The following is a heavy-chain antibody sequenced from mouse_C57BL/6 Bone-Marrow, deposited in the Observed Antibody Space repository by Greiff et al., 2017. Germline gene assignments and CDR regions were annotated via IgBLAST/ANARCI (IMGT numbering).Heavy chain of an antibody. J-gene: IGHJ2*01. D-gene: IGHD1-1*01. Sequence: EVQLQQSGTVLARPGASVKMSCKTSGYTFTSYWMHWVKQRPGQGLEWIGAIYPGNSDTSYNQKFKGKAKLTVVTSASTAYMELSSLTNEDSAVYYCTSYPHYYGSSYYFDYWGQGTTLTVSS. CDR1: GYTFTSYW. V-gene: IGHV1-5*01. CDR2: IYPGNSDT. CDR3: TSYPHYYGSSYYFDY.